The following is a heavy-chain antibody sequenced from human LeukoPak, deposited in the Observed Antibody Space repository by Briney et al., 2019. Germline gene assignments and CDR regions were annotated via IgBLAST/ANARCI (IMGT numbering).Heavy chain of an antibody. V-gene: IGHV3-11*04. D-gene: IGHD5-18*01. Sequence: GGSLRLSCAASGFTFSDYYMSWIRQAPGEGLEWVSYISSSGSTIYYADSVKGRFTISRDNSKNTLYLQMNSLRAEDTAVYYCAKQGYSYGRFDYWGQGTLVTVSS. CDR2: ISSSGSTI. CDR1: GFTFSDYY. J-gene: IGHJ4*02. CDR3: AKQGYSYGRFDY.